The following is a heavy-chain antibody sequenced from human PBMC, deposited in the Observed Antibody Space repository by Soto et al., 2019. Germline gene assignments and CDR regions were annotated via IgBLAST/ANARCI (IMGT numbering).Heavy chain of an antibody. V-gene: IGHV1-8*01. CDR1: GYTFASYD. J-gene: IGHJ6*02. Sequence: ASVKVSCKASGYTFASYDINWVRQATGQGLEGMGWMNPSSGNTRYAQKFQGTDTMTRNTSISTAYMELTSLRSEDTAVYYCARGLVLNYYYYGMDVWGQGTTVTVSS. D-gene: IGHD3-9*01. CDR3: ARGLVLNYYYYGMDV. CDR2: MNPSSGNT.